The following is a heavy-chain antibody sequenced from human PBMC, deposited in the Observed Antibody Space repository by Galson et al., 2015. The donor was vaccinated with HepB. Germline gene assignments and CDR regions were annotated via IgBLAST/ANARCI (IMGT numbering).Heavy chain of an antibody. CDR2: TYYRSNWYK. Sequence: CAISGDSVSSNSAVWSWIRQSPSRGLEWLGRTYYRSNWYKDDAASVKGRITINPDTSKNQLSLHLNSVTPDDTAVYYCARGIAAAGHALDIWGQGTMVTVSS. V-gene: IGHV6-1*01. CDR3: ARGIAAAGHALDI. J-gene: IGHJ3*02. D-gene: IGHD6-13*01. CDR1: GDSVSSNSAV.